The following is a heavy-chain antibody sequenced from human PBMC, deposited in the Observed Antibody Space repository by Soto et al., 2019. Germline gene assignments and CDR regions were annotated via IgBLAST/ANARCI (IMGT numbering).Heavy chain of an antibody. Sequence: GGSLRLSCAASGFTFSSYWMSWVRQAPGEGLEWVANIKQDGSEKYYVDSVKGRFTISRDNAKNSLYLQMNSLRAEDTAVYYCARVGSDSYGYYYYYYMDVWGKGTTVTVSS. CDR2: IKQDGSEK. CDR3: ARVGSDSYGYYYYYYMDV. J-gene: IGHJ6*03. CDR1: GFTFSSYW. D-gene: IGHD5-18*01. V-gene: IGHV3-7*01.